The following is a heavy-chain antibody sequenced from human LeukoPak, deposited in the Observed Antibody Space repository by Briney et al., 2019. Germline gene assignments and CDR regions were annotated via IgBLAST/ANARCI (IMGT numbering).Heavy chain of an antibody. D-gene: IGHD3-22*01. CDR3: ARVKGSSGYRYAFDI. V-gene: IGHV3-66*01. CDR1: GFTFSDYY. Sequence: GGPLRLSCAASGFTFSDYYMSWIRQAPGKGLEWVSVIYSGGSTYYADSVKGKFTISRDNSKNTLYLQVNSLRAEDTAVYYCARVKGSSGYRYAFDIWGQGTMVTVSS. CDR2: IYSGGST. J-gene: IGHJ3*02.